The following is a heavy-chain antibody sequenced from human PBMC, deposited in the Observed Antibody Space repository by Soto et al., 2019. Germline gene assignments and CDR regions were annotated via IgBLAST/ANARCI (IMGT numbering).Heavy chain of an antibody. D-gene: IGHD2-21*01. CDR2: ISGSGGTT. CDR3: AKNREEVVVEAFDI. J-gene: IGHJ3*02. Sequence: EVRLLESEGGLVQPGGSLRLSCAASGFTFSNFAMSWVRQAPGKGLEWVSAISGSGGTTYYADSVQGRFTISRDNSKNTLYLQMNTLRAEDTAVYYCAKNREEVVVEAFDIWGQGTKVTVSS. V-gene: IGHV3-23*01. CDR1: GFTFSNFA.